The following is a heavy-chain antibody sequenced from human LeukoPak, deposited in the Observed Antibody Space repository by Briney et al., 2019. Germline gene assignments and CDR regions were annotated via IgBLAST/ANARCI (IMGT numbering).Heavy chain of an antibody. Sequence: PGGSLRLSCAASGFTFSSYAMSWVRQAPGKGLEWVAIISYDGSHKYYADSVKGRFTISRDNSKNTLYLQMNSLRTEDTAVYYCPRGEIGSSWTGRLDYWGQGTLVTVSS. CDR1: GFTFSSYA. J-gene: IGHJ4*02. CDR3: PRGEIGSSWTGRLDY. V-gene: IGHV3-30*03. D-gene: IGHD6-13*01. CDR2: ISYDGSHK.